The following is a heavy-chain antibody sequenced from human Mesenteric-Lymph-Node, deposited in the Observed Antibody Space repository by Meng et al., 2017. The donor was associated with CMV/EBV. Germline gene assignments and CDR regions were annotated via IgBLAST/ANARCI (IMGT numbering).Heavy chain of an antibody. Sequence: GGSLRLSCAASGFSVRTNYTTWVRQAPGKGLEWVSGISANGGGTVYADSVKGRFTISRDNSKNTLYLQMNSLRAEDTAVYYCAKDLGYCSSTSCPTYGYFDYWGQGSLVTVSS. V-gene: IGHV3-23*01. D-gene: IGHD2-2*01. CDR2: ISANGGGT. CDR3: AKDLGYCSSTSCPTYGYFDY. J-gene: IGHJ4*02. CDR1: GFSVRTNY.